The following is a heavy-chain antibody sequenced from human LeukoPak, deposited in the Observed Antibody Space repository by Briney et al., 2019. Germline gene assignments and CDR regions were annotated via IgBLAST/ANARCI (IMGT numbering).Heavy chain of an antibody. CDR2: ISSSSSYI. CDR3: ARGGWELLF. Sequence: GGSLRLSCAASGFTFSSYSMNWVRQAPGKGLEWVSSISSSSSYISYADSVKGRFTISRGNAKNSLYLQMNSLRVDDTAVYYCARGGWELLFWGQGTLVTVSS. V-gene: IGHV3-21*01. D-gene: IGHD1-26*01. CDR1: GFTFSSYS. J-gene: IGHJ4*02.